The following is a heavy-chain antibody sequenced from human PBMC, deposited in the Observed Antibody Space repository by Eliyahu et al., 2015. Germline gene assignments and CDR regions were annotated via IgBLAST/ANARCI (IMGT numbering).Heavy chain of an antibody. CDR3: AKDNDGSSGWTSIDY. D-gene: IGHD6-19*01. CDR2: ISWDGGNT. CDR1: GFTFDDYA. J-gene: IGHJ4*02. Sequence: EVQLVESGGVVVQPGGSLRLSCAASGFTFDDYAMLWVRQAPGEGLEWVSLISWDGGNTYYADSVKGRFTISRDNSKNSLYLQMNSLRAEDTALYYCAKDNDGSSGWTSIDYWGQGTLVTVSS. V-gene: IGHV3-43D*04.